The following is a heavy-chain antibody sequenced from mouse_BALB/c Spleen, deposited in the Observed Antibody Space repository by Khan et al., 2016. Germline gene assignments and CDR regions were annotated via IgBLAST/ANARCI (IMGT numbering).Heavy chain of an antibody. CDR1: GYTSANYW. Sequence: VQLQESGAELARPGASVRLSCKASGYTSANYWMQWVKQRPGQGLEWIGSIYPGDGDTRYSQKFKGKATLTADTSSSSAYMHLSSLASEDSSVFYCAEDLMVYWGQGTLVTVSA. CDR3: AEDLMVY. V-gene: IGHV1-87*01. CDR2: IYPGDGDT. J-gene: IGHJ4*01.